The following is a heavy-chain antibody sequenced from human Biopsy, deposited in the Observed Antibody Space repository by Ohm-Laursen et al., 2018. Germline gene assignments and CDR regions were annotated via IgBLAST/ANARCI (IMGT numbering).Heavy chain of an antibody. CDR2: IFYSGIT. CDR1: GDSINSSY. V-gene: IGHV4-59*04. CDR3: ARHPTGFWFDP. Sequence: SETLSLTCTVSGDSINSSYWSWIRQAPGKGLESIGSIFYSGITYYNPSLQSRVTMSVDTSKNQFSLNLTSVTAADTAVYYCARHPTGFWFDPWGQGTLVIVSS. J-gene: IGHJ5*02.